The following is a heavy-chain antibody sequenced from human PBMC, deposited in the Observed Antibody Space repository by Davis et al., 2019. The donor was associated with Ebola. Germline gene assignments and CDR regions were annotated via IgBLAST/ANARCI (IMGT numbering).Heavy chain of an antibody. D-gene: IGHD2-2*01. V-gene: IGHV3-30*18. J-gene: IGHJ4*02. CDR3: AKACSSTSCYLGYGY. CDR2: ISYDGSNK. CDR1: GFTFSSYG. Sequence: PGGSLRLSCAASGFTFSSYGMHWVRQAPGKGLEWVAVISYDGSNKYYADSVKGRFTISRDNSKNTLYLQMNSLRAEDTAVYYCAKACSSTSCYLGYGYWGQGTLVTVSS.